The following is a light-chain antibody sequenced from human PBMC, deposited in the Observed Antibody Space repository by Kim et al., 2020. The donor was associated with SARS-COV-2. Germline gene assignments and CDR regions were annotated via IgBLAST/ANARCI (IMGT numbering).Light chain of an antibody. CDR2: QDV. CDR1: KLGDSY. V-gene: IGLV3-1*01. Sequence: VSPGQTASISCSGDKLGDSYAYWFQQKPGQSPVLVIYQDVRRPSGIPERFSASNSGNTATLTISETQAMDEADYYCQAWDSGIVVFGGGTQLTVL. J-gene: IGLJ2*01. CDR3: QAWDSGIVV.